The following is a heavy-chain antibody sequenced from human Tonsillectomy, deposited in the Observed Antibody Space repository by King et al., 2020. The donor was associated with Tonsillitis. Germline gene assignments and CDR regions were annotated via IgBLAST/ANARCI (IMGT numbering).Heavy chain of an antibody. D-gene: IGHD6-19*01. CDR2: INANSGGT. J-gene: IGHJ4*02. CDR1: GYTFTDYY. CDR3: ARVRYSSAWFPIDY. V-gene: IGHV1-2*02. Sequence: VQLVESGAEVKKPGASVKVSCKASGYTFTDYYIHWVRQAPGQRLEWMGGINANSGGTKYAQKFQGRVTLTRDTSISTAYMELNRLKSDDTAVYYCARVRYSSAWFPIDYWGQGTLVTVSS.